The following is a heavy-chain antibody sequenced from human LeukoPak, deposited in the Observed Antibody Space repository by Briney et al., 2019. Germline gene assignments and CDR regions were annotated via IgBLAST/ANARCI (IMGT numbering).Heavy chain of an antibody. CDR1: GGSITSYY. D-gene: IGHD7-27*01. Sequence: SETLSLTCTVSGGSITSYYWSWIRQPAGKGLEWIGRIYSTGSTIYNPSLKSRVTMSVDTTKNQFSLKLNSLTAADTAVYYCVTGENFDYWGQGTLVTVSS. J-gene: IGHJ4*02. CDR3: VTGENFDY. V-gene: IGHV4-4*07. CDR2: IYSTGST.